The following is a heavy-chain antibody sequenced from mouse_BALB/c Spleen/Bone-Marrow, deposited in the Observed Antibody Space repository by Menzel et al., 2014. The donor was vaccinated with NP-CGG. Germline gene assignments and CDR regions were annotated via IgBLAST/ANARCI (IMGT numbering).Heavy chain of an antibody. Sequence: QVQLQQPGAEVVNPGASVKLSCRTSGYTFTNYWIQWVKQRPGQGLGWIGEIFPGTDTTYYNEKFKDKATLTIDTSSSTAYMQLSNLTSEDSAVYFCARNYDYDEGAWFTYWGQGTLVTVSA. CDR3: ARNYDYDEGAWFTY. J-gene: IGHJ3*01. V-gene: IGHV1S132*01. CDR2: IFPGTDTT. CDR1: GYTFTNYW. D-gene: IGHD2-4*01.